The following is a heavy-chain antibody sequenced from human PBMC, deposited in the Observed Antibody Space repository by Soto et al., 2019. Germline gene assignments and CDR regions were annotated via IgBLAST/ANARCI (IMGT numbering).Heavy chain of an antibody. CDR3: ARGTTPPGAPAWYYFDS. V-gene: IGHV4-4*07. CDR1: GASITTSSY. J-gene: IGHJ4*01. Sequence: SETLSLTCTVSGASITTSSYWSWIRQPAGKGLEWIGRFSLSGTTNYNPSLRSRVTMSADVSKNQFSLRLTSVTAADTALYYCARGTTPPGAPAWYYFDSWGXGTLVNVSS. D-gene: IGHD1-1*01. CDR2: FSLSGTT.